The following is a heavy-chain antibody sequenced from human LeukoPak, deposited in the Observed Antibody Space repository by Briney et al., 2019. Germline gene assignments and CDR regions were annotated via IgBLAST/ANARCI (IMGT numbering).Heavy chain of an antibody. D-gene: IGHD4-17*01. V-gene: IGHV4-59*01. CDR2: IYYSGST. CDR1: GGSFSSYY. Sequence: SGTLSLTCTVSGGSFSSYYWSWIRQPPGKGLEWIGNIYYSGSTNYNPSLKSRVTISIDTSKNQFSLKVSSVTAADTAVYFCARVLVSDYGDYFDYWAQGTLVTVSS. J-gene: IGHJ4*02. CDR3: ARVLVSDYGDYFDY.